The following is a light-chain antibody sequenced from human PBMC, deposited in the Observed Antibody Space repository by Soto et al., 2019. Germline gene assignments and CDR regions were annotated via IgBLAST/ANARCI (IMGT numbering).Light chain of an antibody. J-gene: IGKJ1*01. Sequence: EIGLTQSAGSLCLWPGERGNLXCRASQSVSSSYLAWYQQQPGQAPRLLTYGASTRAHGSPARFSGSGSVTDFTRTISSLEPEDFAVYYGQQYGSSPRTFGHGTKVDIK. V-gene: IGKV3-20*01. CDR3: QQYGSSPRT. CDR1: QSVSSSY. CDR2: GAS.